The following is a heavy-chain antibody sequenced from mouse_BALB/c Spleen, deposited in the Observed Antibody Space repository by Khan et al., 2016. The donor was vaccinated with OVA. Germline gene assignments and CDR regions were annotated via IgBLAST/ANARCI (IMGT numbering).Heavy chain of an antibody. CDR2: ISYSGNT. D-gene: IGHD4-1*01. V-gene: IGHV3-2*02. CDR1: GYSITSDYA. Sequence: EVQLVESGPGLVKPSQSLSLTCTVTGYSITSDYAWNWIRQFPGNKLEWMGYISYSGNTTYNPSLKRRIYITRDTSKNQFFMQLNSVPTEDTARDYCASELGRYYAVDDWGQGTSVTVSS. J-gene: IGHJ4*01. CDR3: ASELGRYYAVDD.